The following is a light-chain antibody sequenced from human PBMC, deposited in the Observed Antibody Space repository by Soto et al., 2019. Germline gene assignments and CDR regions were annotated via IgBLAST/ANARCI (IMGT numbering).Light chain of an antibody. CDR1: SSDVGIYNI. CDR3: CSYAGSSTYL. CDR2: EVT. J-gene: IGLJ1*01. V-gene: IGLV2-23*02. Sequence: QSVLTQPASLSGSPGQSITISCTGTSSDVGIYNIVSWYQQLPGKAPRVLIYEVTKRPSGVSNRFSGSKSGNTASLTISGLQTEDEADYYCCSYAGSSTYLFGTGTKV.